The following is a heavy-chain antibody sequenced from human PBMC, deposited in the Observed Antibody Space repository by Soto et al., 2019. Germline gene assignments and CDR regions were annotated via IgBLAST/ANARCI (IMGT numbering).Heavy chain of an antibody. CDR2: INAGNGNT. V-gene: IGHV1-3*01. Sequence: ASVKVSCKASGYTFTSYAMHWVRQAPGQRLEWMGWINAGNGNTKYSQKFQGRVTITRDTSASTAYMELNNLRVEDTAVYYCARLSTIPGEYFFDYWGQGTVVTVSS. D-gene: IGHD3-16*01. CDR1: GYTFTSYA. CDR3: ARLSTIPGEYFFDY. J-gene: IGHJ4*02.